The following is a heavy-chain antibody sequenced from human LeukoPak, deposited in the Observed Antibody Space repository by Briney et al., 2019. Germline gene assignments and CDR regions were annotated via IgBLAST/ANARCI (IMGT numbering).Heavy chain of an antibody. J-gene: IGHJ5*02. D-gene: IGHD1-26*01. Sequence: SETLSLTCTVSGGSISGYYWNWIRQPPGQGLEWIGYTSDSGGHTDYKPSLKSRVAISVDTSKNQFSLKMSSVTAADAALYFCARHHGGGYSDYFDPWGQGALVTVSS. CDR1: GGSISGYY. V-gene: IGHV4-59*08. CDR3: ARHHGGGYSDYFDP. CDR2: TSDSGGHT.